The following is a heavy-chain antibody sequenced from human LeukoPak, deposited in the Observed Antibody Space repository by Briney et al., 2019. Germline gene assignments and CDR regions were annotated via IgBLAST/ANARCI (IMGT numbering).Heavy chain of an antibody. CDR3: ARDGVAGGFDY. V-gene: IGHV4-59*01. Sequence: SETLSLTCTVSGGSIGSYYSNWIPHAPGKGLEWIGYIHYSGSTNHNSSLKSRVTLSVDTSRNQYSLKLSSVTAADTAVYYCARDGVAGGFDYWGQGTLVTV. CDR2: IHYSGST. J-gene: IGHJ4*02. D-gene: IGHD6-19*01. CDR1: GGSIGSYY.